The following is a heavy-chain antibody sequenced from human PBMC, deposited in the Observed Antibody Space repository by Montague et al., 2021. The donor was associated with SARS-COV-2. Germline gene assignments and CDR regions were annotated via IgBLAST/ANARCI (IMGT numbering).Heavy chain of an antibody. J-gene: IGHJ6*02. Sequence: SETLSLTCAVSSGSFRGYYWSWIRQPPGKGLEWIGEINHSGSTTYNPSLESRVSISVDTSNKQFSLKVTSVTAAGTAVYYCARLGAITLVRGITKADFSNYGMDVWGQGTTVTVSS. V-gene: IGHV4-34*01. CDR1: SGSFRGYY. CDR2: INHSGST. D-gene: IGHD3-10*01. CDR3: ARLGAITLVRGITKADFSNYGMDV.